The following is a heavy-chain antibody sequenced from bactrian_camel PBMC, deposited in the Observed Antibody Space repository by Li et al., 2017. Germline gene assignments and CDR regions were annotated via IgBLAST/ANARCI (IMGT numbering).Heavy chain of an antibody. CDR1: GYTYSSLC. CDR2: ISTDDTP. V-gene: IGHV3S55*01. CDR3: ATAGWASYY. Sequence: HVQLVESGGGSVQAGGSLTLSCTASGYTYSSLCLGWFRQAPGNECDLVSTISTDDTPYYTASVKGRFTISRDNAENTLYLQMDSLTSDDTAMYYCATAGWASYYWGQGTQVTVS. J-gene: IGHJ4*01. D-gene: IGHD5*01.